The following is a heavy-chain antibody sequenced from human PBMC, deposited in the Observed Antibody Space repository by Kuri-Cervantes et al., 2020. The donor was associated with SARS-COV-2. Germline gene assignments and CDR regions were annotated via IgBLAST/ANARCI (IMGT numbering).Heavy chain of an antibody. D-gene: IGHD2-2*01. V-gene: IGHV1-69*06. CDR2: IIPLFGTT. Sequence: SVKVSCKASGGTFSSYAVTWVRQAPGQGLEWMGRIIPLFGTTIYAQKFQGRVTLTVDKSTNTAYMELSSLRSEDTAVYYCARPYCSTSTCYDGTFDSWGQGTLVTVSS. J-gene: IGHJ4*02. CDR1: GGTFSSYA. CDR3: ARPYCSTSTCYDGTFDS.